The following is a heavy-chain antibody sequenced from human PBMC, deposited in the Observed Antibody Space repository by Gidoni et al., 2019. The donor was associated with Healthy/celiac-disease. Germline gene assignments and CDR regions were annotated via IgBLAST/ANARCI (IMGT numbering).Heavy chain of an antibody. CDR1: GFTFSSYG. V-gene: IGHV3-30*18. CDR2: ISYDGSNK. Sequence: QVPLVESGGGVVQPGRSLRLSCAASGFTFSSYGMHWVRTAPGKGLEGVAVISYDGSNKYYADSVKGRFTISRDNSKNTLYLQMNSLRAEDTAVYYCAKGRGIIAAAGTTTSRDVKYFQHWGQGTLVTVSS. J-gene: IGHJ1*01. CDR3: AKGRGIIAAAGTTTSRDVKYFQH. D-gene: IGHD6-13*01.